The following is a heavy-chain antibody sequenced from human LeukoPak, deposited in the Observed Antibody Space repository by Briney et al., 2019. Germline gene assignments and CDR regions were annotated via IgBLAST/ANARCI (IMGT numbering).Heavy chain of an antibody. CDR2: IYHSGST. CDR1: GGSISSGGYY. D-gene: IGHD6-13*01. J-gene: IGHJ4*02. Sequence: SETLSLTCTVSGGSISSGGYYWSWIRQPPGKGLEWIGYIYHSGSTYYNPSLKSRVTISVDRSKNQFSLKLSSVTAADTAVYYCARLGRYSSSWVDYWGQGTLVTVSS. V-gene: IGHV4-30-2*02. CDR3: ARLGRYSSSWVDY.